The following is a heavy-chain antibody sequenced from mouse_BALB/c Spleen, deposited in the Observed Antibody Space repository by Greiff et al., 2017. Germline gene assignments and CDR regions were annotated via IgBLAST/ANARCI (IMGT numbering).Heavy chain of an antibody. CDR3: AKHWGYRYDGDYAMDY. J-gene: IGHJ4*01. CDR2: IWGGGST. CDR1: GFSLTGYG. Sequence: QVQLQQSGPGLVAPSQSLSITCTVSGFSLTGYGVSWIRQPPGKGLEWLGVIWGGGSTYYNSALKSRLSISKDNSKSQVFLKMNSLQTDDTAMYYCAKHWGYRYDGDYAMDYWGQGTSVTVSS. V-gene: IGHV2-6-5*01. D-gene: IGHD2-14*01.